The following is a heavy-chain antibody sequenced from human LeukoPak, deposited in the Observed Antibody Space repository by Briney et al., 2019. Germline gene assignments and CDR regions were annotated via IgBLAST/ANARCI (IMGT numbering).Heavy chain of an antibody. J-gene: IGHJ3*02. V-gene: IGHV1-18*01. CDR2: ISAYNGNT. Sequence: ASVKVSCKASGYTFTSYGINWVRQAPGQGLEWMGWISAYNGNTNYAQKLQGRVTMTTDTSTSTAYMELRSLRSDDTAVYYCARDWGEFYDSRGFGAFDIWGQGTMVTVSS. D-gene: IGHD3-22*01. CDR1: GYTFTSYG. CDR3: ARDWGEFYDSRGFGAFDI.